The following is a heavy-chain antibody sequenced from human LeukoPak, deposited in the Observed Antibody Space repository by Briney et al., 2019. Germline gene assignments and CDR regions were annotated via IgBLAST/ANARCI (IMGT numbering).Heavy chain of an antibody. CDR2: ISGSGGST. CDR1: GFTFSSYA. D-gene: IGHD4-17*01. V-gene: IGHV3-23*01. CDR3: SKKGQNGDYGKPD. J-gene: IGHJ4*02. Sequence: PGGSLRLSCAASGFTFSSYAMSWVRQAPGKGLEWVSAISGSGGSTYYVASVKGRFTISRDNSRSTLYLQMNSLRADDTAVYYCSKKGQNGDYGKPDWGQGTLVTVSS.